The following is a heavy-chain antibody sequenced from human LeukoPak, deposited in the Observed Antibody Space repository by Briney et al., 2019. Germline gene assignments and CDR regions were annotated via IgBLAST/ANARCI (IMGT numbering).Heavy chain of an antibody. CDR2: ISGSGGST. D-gene: IGHD3-16*02. CDR3: AKILSPHPSRQTVEDY. J-gene: IGHJ4*02. V-gene: IGHV3-23*01. Sequence: QPGGSLRLSCAASGFTFSSYAMSWVRQAPGKGLEWVSAISGSGGSTYYADSVKGRFTISRDNSKNTLYLQMNSLRAEDTAVYYCAKILSPHPSRQTVEDYWGQGTLVTVSS. CDR1: GFTFSSYA.